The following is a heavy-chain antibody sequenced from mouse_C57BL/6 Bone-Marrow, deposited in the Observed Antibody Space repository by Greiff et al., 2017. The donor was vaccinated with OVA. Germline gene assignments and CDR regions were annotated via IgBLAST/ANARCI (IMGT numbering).Heavy chain of an antibody. V-gene: IGHV15-2*01. CDR1: DSEVFPIAY. J-gene: IGHJ4*01. Sequence: VQLQQSGSELRSPGSSVKLSCKDFDSEVFPIAYMSWVRQKPGHGFEWIGGILSSIGRTIYGEKFEDKATLDADTLSNTAYLELNSLTSEDSAIYYCARCLYYGSSYGAMDYWGQGTSVTVSS. CDR2: ILSSIGRT. D-gene: IGHD1-1*01. CDR3: ARCLYYGSSYGAMDY.